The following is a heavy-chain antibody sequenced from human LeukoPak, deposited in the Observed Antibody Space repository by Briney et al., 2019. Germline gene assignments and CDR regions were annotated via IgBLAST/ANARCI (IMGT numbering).Heavy chain of an antibody. J-gene: IGHJ4*02. D-gene: IGHD5-18*01. Sequence: GGSLRLSCAASGFTFNYAWMSWVRQAPGKGLEWVGRIKSKSDGETTDYAAPVKGRFTISRDDSKNALYLQMNSLKTEDTALYYCTTAPSGYAYMNGWHLDYWGQGALVTVSS. CDR2: IKSKSDGETT. V-gene: IGHV3-15*01. CDR1: GFTFNYAW. CDR3: TTAPSGYAYMNGWHLDY.